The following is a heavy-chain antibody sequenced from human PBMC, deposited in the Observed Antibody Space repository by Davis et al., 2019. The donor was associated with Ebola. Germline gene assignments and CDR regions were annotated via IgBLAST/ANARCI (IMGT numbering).Heavy chain of an antibody. CDR1: GYSFTSYW. CDR2: IYPGDSDT. D-gene: IGHD1-26*01. CDR3: ASPHYDQHSGSYNAFDI. V-gene: IGHV5-51*01. Sequence: GESLKISCNGSGYSFTSYWIGWVRQMPGKGLEWMGIIYPGDSDTRYSPSFQGQVTISADKSISTAYLQWSSLKASDTAMYYCASPHYDQHSGSYNAFDIWGQGTMVTVSS. J-gene: IGHJ3*02.